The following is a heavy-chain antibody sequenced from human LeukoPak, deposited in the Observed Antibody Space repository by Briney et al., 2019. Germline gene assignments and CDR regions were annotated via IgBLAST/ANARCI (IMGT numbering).Heavy chain of an antibody. V-gene: IGHV6-1*01. CDR1: GDSVSSNSAA. CDR2: TYYRSNWYH. Sequence: SQTLSLTCAISGDSVSSNSAAWNWIRQSPARGLEWLGRTYYRSNWYHDYAVSVKSRITINPDTSNNQFSLHLASVTPQATAVYYCARDSDNWFDPWGQGTLVTVSS. J-gene: IGHJ5*02. CDR3: ARDSDNWFDP.